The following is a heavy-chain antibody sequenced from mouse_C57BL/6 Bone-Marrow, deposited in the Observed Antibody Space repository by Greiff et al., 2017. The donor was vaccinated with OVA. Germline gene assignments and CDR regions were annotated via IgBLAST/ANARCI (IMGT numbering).Heavy chain of an antibody. CDR1: GFTFSSYA. D-gene: IGHD2-2*01. V-gene: IGHV5-4*01. CDR3: AREIIYYGYGYAMDY. CDR2: ISDGGSYT. Sequence: EVKLMESGGGLVKPGGSLKLSCAASGFTFSSYAMSWVRQTPEKRLEWVATISDGGSYTYYPDNVKGRFTISRDNAKNNLYLQMSHLKSEDTAMYYCAREIIYYGYGYAMDYWGQGTSVTVSS. J-gene: IGHJ4*01.